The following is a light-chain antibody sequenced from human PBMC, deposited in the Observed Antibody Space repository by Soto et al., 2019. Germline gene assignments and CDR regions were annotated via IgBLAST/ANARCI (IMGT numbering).Light chain of an antibody. CDR1: QSVSSSY. V-gene: IGKV3-15*01. CDR3: QQYNNWPKM. Sequence: EIVLTQSPGTLSLSPGERATLSCRASQSVSSSYLAWYQQKPGQSPRLLIYRASTRATGIPARFSGSGSGTEFTLTISSLQSEDFAVYYCQQYNNWPKMFGQGTKVDIK. J-gene: IGKJ1*01. CDR2: RAS.